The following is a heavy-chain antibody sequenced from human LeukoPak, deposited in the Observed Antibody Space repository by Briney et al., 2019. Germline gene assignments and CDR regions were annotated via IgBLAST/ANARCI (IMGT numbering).Heavy chain of an antibody. CDR3: AIIVVIPAAPDAFDI. J-gene: IGHJ3*02. CDR1: GGSFSGYY. Sequence: SETLSLTCAVYGGSFSGYYWNWIRQPPGKGLEWIGEINHSGSTIYNPSLKSRVTISADTSKNQFSLRLSSVTAADTAVYYCAIIVVIPAAPDAFDIWGQGTMVTVSS. CDR2: INHSGST. D-gene: IGHD2-2*01. V-gene: IGHV4-34*01.